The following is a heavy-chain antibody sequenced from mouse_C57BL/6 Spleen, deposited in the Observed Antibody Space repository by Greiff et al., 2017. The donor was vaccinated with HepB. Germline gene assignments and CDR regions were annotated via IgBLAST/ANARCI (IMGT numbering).Heavy chain of an antibody. CDR1: GFSLTSYA. CDR3: ARKQDYYGHWYFDV. CDR2: IWTGGGT. Sequence: VKLMESGPGLVAPSQSLSITCTVSGFSLTSYAISWVRQPPGKGLEWLGVIWTGGGTNYNSALKSRLSISKDNSKSQVFLKMNSLQTDDTARYYCARKQDYYGHWYFDVWGTGTTVTVSS. V-gene: IGHV2-9-1*01. D-gene: IGHD1-1*01. J-gene: IGHJ1*03.